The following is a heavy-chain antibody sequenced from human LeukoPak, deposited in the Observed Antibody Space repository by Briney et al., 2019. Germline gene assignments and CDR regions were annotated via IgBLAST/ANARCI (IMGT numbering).Heavy chain of an antibody. J-gene: IGHJ4*02. V-gene: IGHV4-4*07. CDR2: IHTSVST. D-gene: IGHD3-22*01. CDR1: GGSISSYY. CDR3: ARDRYYYDSSAYPFDY. Sequence: SETLSLTCTVPGGSISSYYWSWIRQPAGKGLEWIGRIHTSVSTNYNPSLKSRVTMSVDTSKNQFSLKLSSVTAADTAVYYCARDRYYYDSSAYPFDYWGQGTLVTVSS.